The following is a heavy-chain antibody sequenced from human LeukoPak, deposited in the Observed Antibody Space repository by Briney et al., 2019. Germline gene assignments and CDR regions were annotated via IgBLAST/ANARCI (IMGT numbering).Heavy chain of an antibody. D-gene: IGHD2-2*02. J-gene: IGHJ4*02. CDR2: IKQDGSEK. Sequence: GGSLRLSCAASGFTFSSYWMSWVRQAPGKGLEWVANIKQDGSEKYYVDSVKGRFTISRDNAKNSLYPQMNSLRAEDTAVYYCARGGYCSSTSCYKWWGYWGQGTLVTVSS. CDR1: GFTFSSYW. V-gene: IGHV3-7*01. CDR3: ARGGYCSSTSCYKWWGY.